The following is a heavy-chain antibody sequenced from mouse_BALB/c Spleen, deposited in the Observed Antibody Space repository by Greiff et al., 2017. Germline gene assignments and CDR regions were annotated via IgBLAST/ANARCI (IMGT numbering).Heavy chain of an antibody. D-gene: IGHD2-1*01. V-gene: IGHV5-6*01. CDR3: ARSYGNYVGFAY. Sequence: DVHLVESGGGLVKPGGSLKLSCAASGFTFSSYAMSWVRQTPEKRLEWVASISDGGSYTYYPDSVKGRFTISRDNAKNNLYLQMSSLKSEDTAMYYCARSYGNYVGFAYWGQGTLVTVSA. CDR2: ISDGGSYT. J-gene: IGHJ3*01. CDR1: GFTFSSYA.